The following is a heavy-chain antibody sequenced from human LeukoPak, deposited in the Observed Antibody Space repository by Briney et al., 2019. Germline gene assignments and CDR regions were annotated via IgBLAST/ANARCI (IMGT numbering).Heavy chain of an antibody. D-gene: IGHD6-19*01. J-gene: IGHJ4*02. Sequence: GGSLRLSCAASGFTFSSYGMHWVRQAPGKRLEWVAVISYDGSNKYYADSVKGRFTISRDNSKNTLYLQMNSLRAEDTAVYYCAKNLGLAVAGTLGYWGQGTLVTVSS. CDR2: ISYDGSNK. V-gene: IGHV3-30*18. CDR3: AKNLGLAVAGTLGY. CDR1: GFTFSSYG.